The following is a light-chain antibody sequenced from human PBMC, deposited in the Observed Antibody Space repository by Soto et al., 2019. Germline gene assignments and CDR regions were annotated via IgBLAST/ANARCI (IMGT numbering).Light chain of an antibody. J-gene: IGLJ1*01. CDR1: ISDVGGYDY. CDR2: DVI. CDR3: SSFTSSSTLYV. V-gene: IGLV2-14*03. Sequence: QSALTQPASVSGSPGQSITISCTGTISDVGGYDYVSWYQQHPGKAPKLMIFDVINRPSGVSDRFSGSKSGNTASLTISGLQAEDEADYYCSSFTSSSTLYVFGTGTKVTVL.